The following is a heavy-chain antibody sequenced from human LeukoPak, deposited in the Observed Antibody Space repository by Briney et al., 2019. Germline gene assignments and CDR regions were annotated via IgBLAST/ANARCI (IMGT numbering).Heavy chain of an antibody. Sequence: ASVKVSCKASGYTFTSYAMNWVRQAPGQGLEWMGWINTNTGNPTYAQGFTGRFVFSLDTSVSTAYLQISSLKAEDTAVYYCAREMVVTAQNAFDIWGQGTMVTVYS. D-gene: IGHD2-21*02. J-gene: IGHJ3*02. V-gene: IGHV7-4-1*02. CDR2: INTNTGNP. CDR1: GYTFTSYA. CDR3: AREMVVTAQNAFDI.